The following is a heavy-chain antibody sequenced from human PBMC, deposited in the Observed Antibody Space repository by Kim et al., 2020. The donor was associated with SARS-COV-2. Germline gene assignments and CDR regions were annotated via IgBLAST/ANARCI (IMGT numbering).Heavy chain of an antibody. J-gene: IGHJ4*02. CDR1: GFTFTNYW. CDR3: ASATTSGTSY. Sequence: GGSLRLSCAASGFTFTNYWMNWVRQAPGKGLEWVASIKQDGSEKYYMDSVRGRFTISRDNAKNSLYLQMNTLRAEDTALYYCASATTSGTSYWGQGTLVSVSS. D-gene: IGHD1-1*01. V-gene: IGHV3-7*03. CDR2: IKQDGSEK.